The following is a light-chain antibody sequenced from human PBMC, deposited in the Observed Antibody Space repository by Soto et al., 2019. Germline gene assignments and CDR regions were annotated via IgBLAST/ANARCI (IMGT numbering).Light chain of an antibody. V-gene: IGLV2-11*01. CDR2: DVD. Sequence: QSDLTQPRSVSGSPGPSVALSCTGTSTAVGVYNYVCWFQHHPRQAPQVMVSDVDKRPSGVPDRFSGSKSGNTASPTISGLQAEDEDDYYCCSYAGGPYVFG. CDR3: CSYAGGPYV. CDR1: STAVGVYNY. J-gene: IGLJ1*01.